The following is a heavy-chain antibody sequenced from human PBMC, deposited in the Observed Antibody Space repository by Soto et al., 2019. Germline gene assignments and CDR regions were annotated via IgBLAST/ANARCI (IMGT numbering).Heavy chain of an antibody. CDR3: ARDPGYSSSWYGWFDP. CDR2: IYYSGST. D-gene: IGHD6-13*01. J-gene: IGHJ5*02. CDR1: GGSISSYY. Sequence: SETLSLTCTVSGGSISSYYWSWIRQPPGKGLEWIGYIYYSGSTNYNPSLKSRVTISVDTSKNQFSLKLRSVTAADTAVYYCARDPGYSSSWYGWFDPWGQGTLVTVSS. V-gene: IGHV4-59*01.